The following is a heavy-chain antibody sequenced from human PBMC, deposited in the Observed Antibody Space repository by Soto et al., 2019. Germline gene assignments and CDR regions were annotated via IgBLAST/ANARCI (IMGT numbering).Heavy chain of an antibody. J-gene: IGHJ5*02. D-gene: IGHD3-10*01. CDR3: ADQYYYGSGSYLHWFDP. CDR2: IIPILGIA. Sequence: SVKVSCKASGGTFSSYTISWVRQAPGQGLEWMGRIIPILGIANYAQKFQGRVTITADKSTSTAYMELSSLRSEDTAVYYCADQYYYGSGSYLHWFDPWGQGTLVTVSS. CDR1: GGTFSSYT. V-gene: IGHV1-69*02.